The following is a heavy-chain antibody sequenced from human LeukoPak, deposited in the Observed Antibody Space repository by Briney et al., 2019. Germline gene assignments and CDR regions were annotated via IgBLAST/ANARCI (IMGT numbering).Heavy chain of an antibody. D-gene: IGHD6-13*01. CDR1: GFTFSDYY. Sequence: GGSLRLSCAASGFTFSDYYMSWIRQAPGKGLEWVSYISSSGSTIYYADSVKCRFTISRDNAKDSLYLQMNSLRAEDTAVYYCARATSIAAAGTVWGQGTLVTVSS. J-gene: IGHJ4*02. V-gene: IGHV3-11*01. CDR3: ARATSIAAAGTV. CDR2: ISSSGSTI.